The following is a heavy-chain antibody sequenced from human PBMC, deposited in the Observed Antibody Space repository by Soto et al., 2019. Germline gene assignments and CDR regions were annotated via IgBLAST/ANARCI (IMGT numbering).Heavy chain of an antibody. D-gene: IGHD3-10*01. J-gene: IGHJ6*02. CDR2: IIPIFGTA. Sequence: QVQLVQSGAEVKKPGSSVKVSCKASGGTFSSFAISWVRQAPGQGLEWMGGIIPIFGTANYAQKFQGRVTITADESTSTAYMELSSLRSEDTAVYYCARDSTTLWFGELLPAGMDVWGQGTTVTVSS. CDR1: GGTFSSFA. V-gene: IGHV1-69*01. CDR3: ARDSTTLWFGELLPAGMDV.